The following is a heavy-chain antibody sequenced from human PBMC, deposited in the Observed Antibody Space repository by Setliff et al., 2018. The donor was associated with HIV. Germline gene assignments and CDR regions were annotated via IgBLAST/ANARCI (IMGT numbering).Heavy chain of an antibody. Sequence: SETLSLTCTVSGGSISSGSYYWSWIRQPPGKGLEWIGYIYYSGSTNYNPSFRSRVAISVEMSKNQFSLKLSSVTPADTAVYYCARGRGSSPYRWFDPWGQGTLVTVSS. CDR3: ARGRGSSPYRWFDP. CDR2: IYYSGST. D-gene: IGHD6-19*01. CDR1: GGSISSGSYY. J-gene: IGHJ5*02. V-gene: IGHV4-61*01.